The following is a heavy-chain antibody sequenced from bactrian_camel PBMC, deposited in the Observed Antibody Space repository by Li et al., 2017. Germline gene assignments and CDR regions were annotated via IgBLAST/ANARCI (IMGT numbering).Heavy chain of an antibody. Sequence: HVQLVESGGGLVQPGGSLRLSCTASGFAFTRYGADWVRQAPGKEREGVAAIDTDGNTRYGDSVQGRFSISLVKAKNTLYLQMNSLKPEDTAVYYCAAQYGGNWYSWGRTFGYWGQGTQVTVS. V-gene: IGHV3S26*01. J-gene: IGHJ6*01. CDR2: IDTDGNT. D-gene: IGHD6*01. CDR1: GFAFTRYG. CDR3: AAQYGGNWYSWGRTFGY.